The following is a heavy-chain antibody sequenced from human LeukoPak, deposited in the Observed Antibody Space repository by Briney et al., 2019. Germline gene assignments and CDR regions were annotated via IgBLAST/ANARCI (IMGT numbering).Heavy chain of an antibody. D-gene: IGHD2-21*02. J-gene: IGHJ6*02. Sequence: PGGSLRLSCAASGFTFSSYAMSWVRQAPGKGLEWVSVIYSGGYTYYADSVKGRFTISRDNSKNTLYLQMNSLRAEDTAVYYCARDLIVVVTGTYYYYGMDVWGQGTTVTVSS. CDR3: ARDLIVVVTGTYYYYGMDV. CDR1: GFTFSSYA. CDR2: IYSGGYT. V-gene: IGHV3-53*01.